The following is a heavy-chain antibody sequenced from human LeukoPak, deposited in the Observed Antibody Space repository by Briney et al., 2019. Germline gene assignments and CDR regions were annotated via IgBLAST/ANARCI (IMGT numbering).Heavy chain of an antibody. J-gene: IGHJ4*02. V-gene: IGHV3-23*01. Sequence: PGGSLRLSCAASGITFSSYAMSWVRQAPGKGLEWVSGISGTSGTINYAAPVKGRFTISRDNSKNTLYLQMNSLRVGEMPVYYCAIMLGYPRAFDYWGQGTLVTVSS. CDR3: AIMLGYPRAFDY. CDR2: ISGTSGTI. CDR1: GITFSSYA. D-gene: IGHD5-18*01.